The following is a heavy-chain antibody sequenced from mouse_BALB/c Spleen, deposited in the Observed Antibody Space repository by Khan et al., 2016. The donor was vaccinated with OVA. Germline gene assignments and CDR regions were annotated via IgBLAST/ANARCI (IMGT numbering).Heavy chain of an antibody. V-gene: IGHV1-87*01. CDR3: ARSLPGYAMDY. J-gene: IGHJ4*01. Sequence: QMQLQQSGAELARPGASVKLSCKASGYTFSNSWMQWVKQRPGQGLEWIGAIYPGDGDTRYTQKFKGKATLTADKSSRTAYMQLSSLTSEDSAVFYCARSLPGYAMDYWGQGTSVTVSS. CDR2: IYPGDGDT. CDR1: GYTFSNSW.